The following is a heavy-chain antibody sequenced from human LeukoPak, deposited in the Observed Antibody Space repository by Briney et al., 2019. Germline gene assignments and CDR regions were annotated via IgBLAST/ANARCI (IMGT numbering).Heavy chain of an antibody. V-gene: IGHV3-7*01. CDR2: TKEDGSLV. CDR3: AREREGGACDY. Sequence: GGSLTRYCATSAFSFCDSQMSWLPQAPGKGRVGVTNTKEDGSLVYYVDSEKGRCTISRDNDKNSVYLQMNSLRVEDTAVYYCAREREGGACDYWGQGTLVTVSS. J-gene: IGHJ4*02. D-gene: IGHD1-26*01. CDR1: AFSFCDSQ.